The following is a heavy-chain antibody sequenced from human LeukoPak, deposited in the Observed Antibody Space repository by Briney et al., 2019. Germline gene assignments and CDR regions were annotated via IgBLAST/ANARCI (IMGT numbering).Heavy chain of an antibody. V-gene: IGHV4-34*01. CDR2: INHSGST. Sequence: SETLSLTCAVYGGSFSGYYWSWHRQPPGKGLEWIGEINHSGSTNYNPSLKSRVTISVDTSKNQFSLKLSSVTAADTAVYYCARRQMYCSGGSCYSSYYYYYMDVWGKGTTVTVSS. CDR1: GGSFSGYY. J-gene: IGHJ6*03. CDR3: ARRQMYCSGGSCYSSYYYYYMDV. D-gene: IGHD2-15*01.